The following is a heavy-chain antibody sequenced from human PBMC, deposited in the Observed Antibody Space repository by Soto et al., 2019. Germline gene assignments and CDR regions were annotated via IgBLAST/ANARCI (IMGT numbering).Heavy chain of an antibody. CDR2: ISAYNGNT. Sequence: QVQLVQSGAEVKKPGASVKVSCKASGYTFNSYGITWVRQAPGQGLEWMGWISAYNGNTNYAQNLQGRVTMTTDTSTSTADMELRSLRSDDTAVYSCARDQYDILTGYYSGEAFAIWGQGTMVTVSS. CDR3: ARDQYDILTGYYSGEAFAI. CDR1: GYTFNSYG. J-gene: IGHJ3*02. V-gene: IGHV1-18*01. D-gene: IGHD3-9*01.